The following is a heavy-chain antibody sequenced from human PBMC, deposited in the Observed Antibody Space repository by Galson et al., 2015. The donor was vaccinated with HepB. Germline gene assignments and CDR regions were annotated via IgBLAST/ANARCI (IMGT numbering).Heavy chain of an antibody. CDR1: GFTFSSYA. V-gene: IGHV3-23*01. J-gene: IGHJ4*02. Sequence: SLRLSCAASGFTFSSYAMSWVRQAPGKGLEWVSAISGSGGSTYYADSVKGRCTISRDNSKNTLYLQMNSLRAEDTAVYYCAKEERGGGYSYGFHYWGQGTLVTVSS. CDR2: ISGSGGST. D-gene: IGHD5-18*01. CDR3: AKEERGGGYSYGFHY.